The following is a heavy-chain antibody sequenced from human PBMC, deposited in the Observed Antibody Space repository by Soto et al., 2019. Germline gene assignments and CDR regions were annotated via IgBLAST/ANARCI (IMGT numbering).Heavy chain of an antibody. D-gene: IGHD7-27*01. CDR1: GYSFGDYY. Sequence: QEELVQSGAEVKKPGASVKVSCKASGYSFGDYYVHWVRQAPGQGLEWMGWIDPNSGGANYAQKFRGWVTLTREMSISTAYMQLNRLKSDATAVYYCVRVGRMTGYWGGMDVWGQGTTVIVS. CDR3: VRVGRMTGYWGGMDV. CDR2: IDPNSGGA. V-gene: IGHV1-2*04. J-gene: IGHJ6*02.